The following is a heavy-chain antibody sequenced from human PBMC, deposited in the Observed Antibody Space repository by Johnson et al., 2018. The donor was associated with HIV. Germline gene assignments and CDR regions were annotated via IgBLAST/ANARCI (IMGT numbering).Heavy chain of an antibody. CDR2: ISYDGTTE. Sequence: QVQLVESGGGVVQPGRSLRLSCAASGFTFSSYGMHWVRQAPGKGLEWVAVISYDGTTEYSADSVKGRLTISRDNSKNTVYLQMNSLSAEDTAVYFCARIRVAVITEVGAFDIWGQGKMVSVSS. D-gene: IGHD3-22*01. CDR1: GFTFSSYG. J-gene: IGHJ3*02. CDR3: ARIRVAVITEVGAFDI. V-gene: IGHV3-30*03.